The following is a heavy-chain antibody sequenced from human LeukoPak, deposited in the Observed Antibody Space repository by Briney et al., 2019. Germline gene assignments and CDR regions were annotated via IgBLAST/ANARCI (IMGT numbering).Heavy chain of an antibody. V-gene: IGHV4-31*03. CDR1: GGSISSGGYY. D-gene: IGHD3-22*01. CDR2: IYYSGST. CDR3: ARDAGSSGSYP. Sequence: SETLPLTCTVSGGSISSGGYYWSWIRQHPGKGLEWIGYIYYSGSTYYNPSLKSRVTISVDTSKNQFSLKLSSVTAADTAVYYCARDAGSSGSYPWGQGTLVTVSS. J-gene: IGHJ5*02.